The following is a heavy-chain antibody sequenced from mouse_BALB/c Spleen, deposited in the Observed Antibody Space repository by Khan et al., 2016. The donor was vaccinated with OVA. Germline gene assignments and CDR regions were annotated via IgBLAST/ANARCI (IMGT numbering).Heavy chain of an antibody. D-gene: IGHD4-1*01. CDR3: ARGNWHSYYFDY. V-gene: IGHV1S136*01. J-gene: IGHJ2*01. Sequence: VQLQQSGPELVKPGTSVKMSCKASGYRFTSYLIHWVKQKPGQGLEWIGYINPYNGATKYDEKFKGKATLTSDKSSNTAYMELSSLTSEDSAVDYCARGNWHSYYFDYWGQGTALTVSS. CDR1: GYRFTSYL. CDR2: INPYNGAT.